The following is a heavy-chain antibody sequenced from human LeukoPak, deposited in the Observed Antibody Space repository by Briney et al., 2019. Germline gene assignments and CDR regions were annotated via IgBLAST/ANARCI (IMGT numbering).Heavy chain of an antibody. D-gene: IGHD3-10*01. CDR1: GFTFSSYG. CDR2: ISYDGSNK. Sequence: GGSLRLSCAASGFTFSSYGMHWVRQAPGKGLEWVAVISYDGSNKYYADSVKGRFTISRDNSKNTPYLQMNSLRAEDTAVYYCAKERERYYGSGSYFYGPLDVWGQGTLVTVSS. J-gene: IGHJ4*02. V-gene: IGHV3-30*18. CDR3: AKERERYYGSGSYFYGPLDV.